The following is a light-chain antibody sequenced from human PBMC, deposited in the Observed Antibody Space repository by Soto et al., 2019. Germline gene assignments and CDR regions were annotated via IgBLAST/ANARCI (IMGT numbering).Light chain of an antibody. Sequence: DIQTNHSPSTLSGSVEDRVNITCRASQTISCWLAWYQHKPGKAPKHLIYKASTLKSGVPSRVSGSGSGTEFTLTISRFEPEDFAVYYCQQYGRPPRTFGQGTKVETK. CDR2: KAS. CDR3: QQYGRPPRT. CDR1: QTISCW. V-gene: IGKV1-5*03. J-gene: IGKJ1*01.